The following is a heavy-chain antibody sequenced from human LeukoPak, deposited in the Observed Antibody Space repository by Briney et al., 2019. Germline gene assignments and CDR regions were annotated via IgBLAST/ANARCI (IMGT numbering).Heavy chain of an antibody. Sequence: QAGGSLRLSCAASGFTFSTYAMNWVRQAPGKGLEWVSTISGTGANTYYADSVKGRFTISTDNSKTTLYLQMNSLRAEDTAIYYCARSGDPNYYSSMDVWGKGTTVTVS. CDR3: ARSGDPNYYSSMDV. D-gene: IGHD3-10*01. J-gene: IGHJ6*03. CDR2: ISGTGANT. V-gene: IGHV3-23*01. CDR1: GFTFSTYA.